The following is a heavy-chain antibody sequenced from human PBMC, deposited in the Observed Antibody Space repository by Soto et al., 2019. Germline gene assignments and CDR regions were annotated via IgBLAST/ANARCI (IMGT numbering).Heavy chain of an antibody. CDR3: ARYQGVRGVIRGYFDY. J-gene: IGHJ4*02. D-gene: IGHD3-10*01. CDR1: GFTFSSYW. V-gene: IGHV3-7*01. Sequence: EVQLVESGGGLVQPGGSLRLSCAASGFTFSSYWLSWVRQAPGTGLEWVANIKQDGSEKYYVDSVKGRFTISRDNAKNSLYLQMNSLRAEDTAVYYCARYQGVRGVIRGYFDYWGQGTLVTVSS. CDR2: IKQDGSEK.